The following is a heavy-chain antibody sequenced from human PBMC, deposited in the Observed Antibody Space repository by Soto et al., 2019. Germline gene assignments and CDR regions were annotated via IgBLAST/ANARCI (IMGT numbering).Heavy chain of an antibody. CDR3: AREASVLIPAAQPSRFDS. J-gene: IGHJ4*02. Sequence: GASVKVSCKGFGYSFMKSGINWVRQAPGQGLEWVGWISPYSGYTHSAQKFHGRLTLTTDTAASTAYMELGILRSADTALYYCAREASVLIPAAQPSRFDSWGQGTLVTVSS. V-gene: IGHV1-18*01. D-gene: IGHD2-2*01. CDR1: GYSFMKSG. CDR2: ISPYSGYT.